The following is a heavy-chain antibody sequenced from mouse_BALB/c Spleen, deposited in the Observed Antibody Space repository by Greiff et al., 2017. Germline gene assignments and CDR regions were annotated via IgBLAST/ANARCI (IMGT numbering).Heavy chain of an antibody. Sequence: EVQLQQSGAELVKPGASVKLSCTASGFNIKDTYMHWVKQRPEQGLEWIGRIDPANGNTKYDPKFQGKATITADTSSNTAYLQLSSLTSEDTAVYYCARGLLLGYYAMDYWGQGTSVTVSS. J-gene: IGHJ4*01. CDR2: IDPANGNT. CDR1: GFNIKDTY. D-gene: IGHD2-3*01. CDR3: ARGLLLGYYAMDY. V-gene: IGHV14-3*02.